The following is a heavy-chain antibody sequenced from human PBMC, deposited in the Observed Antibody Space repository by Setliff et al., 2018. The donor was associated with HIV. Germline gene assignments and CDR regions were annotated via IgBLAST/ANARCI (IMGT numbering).Heavy chain of an antibody. V-gene: IGHV4-31*01. CDR2: MSYNGST. Sequence: PSETLSLTCTVSGGSTNSGCYYWSWIRQHPGKGLEWIGYMSYNGSTYYNPSLKSLITISGDTSKHQFSLKLSSVTAADTAVYYCASALREGYSCGYPFDFWGQGTLVTVSS. D-gene: IGHD5-18*01. J-gene: IGHJ4*02. CDR1: GGSTNSGCYY. CDR3: ASALREGYSCGYPFDF.